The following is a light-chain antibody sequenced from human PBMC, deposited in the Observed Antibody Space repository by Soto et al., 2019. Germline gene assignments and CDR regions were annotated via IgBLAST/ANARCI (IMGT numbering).Light chain of an antibody. CDR2: GVS. J-gene: IGLJ1*01. CDR3: SSYSSSSTLFV. Sequence: QSALTQPASVSGSPGQSITISCTGTSGDVGAYKYVSWYQQHPGKAPKVMIYGVSNRPSGVSNRFSGSKSGNTASLTISGLQAEDEADYFCSSYSSSSTLFVFGTGTKVTVL. CDR1: SGDVGAYKY. V-gene: IGLV2-14*01.